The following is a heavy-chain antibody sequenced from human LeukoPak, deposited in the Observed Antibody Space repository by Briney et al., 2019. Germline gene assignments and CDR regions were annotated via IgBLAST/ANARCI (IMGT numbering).Heavy chain of an antibody. CDR3: AKPDGRYCSSTACYDYYGMDV. V-gene: IGHV3-23*01. J-gene: IGHJ6*02. CDR2: ISGSGGST. Sequence: GGSLRLSCAASGFTFSSYAMSWVRQAPGKGLEWVSAISGSGGSTYYADSVKGRFTISRDNSKNTLYLQMNSLRAEDTAVYYGAKPDGRYCSSTACYDYYGMDVWGQGTTVTVSS. D-gene: IGHD2-2*01. CDR1: GFTFSSYA.